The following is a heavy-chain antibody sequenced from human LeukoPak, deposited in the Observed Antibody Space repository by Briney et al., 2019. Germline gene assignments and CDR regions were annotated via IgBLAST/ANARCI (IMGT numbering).Heavy chain of an antibody. Sequence: GGSLRLSCAASGFTFNSYAMHWVRQAPGKGLEWVAVMWYDGSKTYYADSVKGRFTISRDMSKNTLYLQMNRLRVDDTAMYYCARAFWAYDSSWSGGFWGQGTLVTVSS. J-gene: IGHJ4*02. CDR1: GFTFNSYA. D-gene: IGHD3-22*01. V-gene: IGHV3-33*01. CDR2: MWYDGSKT. CDR3: ARAFWAYDSSWSGGF.